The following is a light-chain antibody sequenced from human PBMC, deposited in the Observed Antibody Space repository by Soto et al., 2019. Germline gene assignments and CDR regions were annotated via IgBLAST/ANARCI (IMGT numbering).Light chain of an antibody. CDR3: QQSYITPRT. CDR2: AAS. CDR1: QSISRY. J-gene: IGKJ1*01. Sequence: DIPMTQSPSSLSASVGDRVTITCRASQSISRYLNWYQQRPGTAPELLIYAASSLRSAVPSRFSGSGSGTDFTLTISSLDTEDFAYYYCQQSYITPRTFGQGTKVGVK. V-gene: IGKV1-39*01.